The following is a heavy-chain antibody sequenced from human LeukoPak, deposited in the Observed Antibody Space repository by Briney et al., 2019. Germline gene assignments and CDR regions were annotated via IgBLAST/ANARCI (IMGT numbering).Heavy chain of an antibody. CDR2: ISAYNGNT. J-gene: IGHJ3*02. Sequence: ASVKVSCKAPGYTFTSYAMNWVRQDPGQGLEWMGWISAYNGNTNYAQKLQGRVTMTRDTSISTAYMELSRLRSDDTAVYYCARDGLWHAFDIWGQGTMVTVSS. CDR1: GYTFTSYA. V-gene: IGHV1-18*01. CDR3: ARDGLWHAFDI. D-gene: IGHD4/OR15-4a*01.